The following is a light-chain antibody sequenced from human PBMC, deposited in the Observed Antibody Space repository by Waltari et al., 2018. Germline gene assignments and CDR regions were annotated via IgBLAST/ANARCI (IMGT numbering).Light chain of an antibody. J-gene: IGKJ4*01. CDR3: QQRRNWPLT. Sequence: VLPQSPPTLSFSPGERPTLSCRASQSVGTYLAWYQQRPGQSPRLLIYDASTRSTGIPARCTGSGSETDFTLTISSLQPEDFAFYCCQQRRNWPLTFGGGTRVQI. CDR1: QSVGTY. V-gene: IGKV3-11*01. CDR2: DAS.